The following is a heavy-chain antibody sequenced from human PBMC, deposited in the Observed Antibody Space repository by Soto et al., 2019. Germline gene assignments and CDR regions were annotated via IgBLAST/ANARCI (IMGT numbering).Heavy chain of an antibody. CDR3: ARGQLVWYGDLTPYHRDMDV. Sequence: QVQLQQWGAGLLRPSETLSLTCAFYGGSFDDFYRSWVRQSPGKGLEWVGEISHDGGTNYSPSLASRVSISVDTSKNQFSLHLRSVTAADTGLYYCARGQLVWYGDLTPYHRDMDVWGQGTTVTVSS. D-gene: IGHD3-10*01. CDR1: GGSFDDFY. CDR2: ISHDGGT. V-gene: IGHV4-34*02. J-gene: IGHJ6*02.